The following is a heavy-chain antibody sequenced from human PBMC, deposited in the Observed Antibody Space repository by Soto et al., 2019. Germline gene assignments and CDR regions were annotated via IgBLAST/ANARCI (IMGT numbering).Heavy chain of an antibody. CDR1: GFTFDDYA. D-gene: IGHD4-17*01. J-gene: IGHJ4*02. CDR2: ISWNSRSI. Sequence: GGSLRLSCAASGFTFDDYAMHWARQAPGKGLEWVSGISWNSRSIGYADSVKGRFTISRDNARNSLYLQMNSLRAEDTALYYCVKAYNYGGNSGRDYWGQGTLVTVSS. V-gene: IGHV3-9*01. CDR3: VKAYNYGGNSGRDY.